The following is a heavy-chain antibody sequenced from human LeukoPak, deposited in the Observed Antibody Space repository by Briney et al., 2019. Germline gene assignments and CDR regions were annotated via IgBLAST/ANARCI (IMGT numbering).Heavy chain of an antibody. V-gene: IGHV3-23*01. CDR2: ISGSGGST. Sequence: GSLRLSCAASGFTLSSYAMSWVRQAPGKGLEWVSAISGSGGSTYYADSVKGRFTISRDNSKNTLYLQMNSLRAEDTAVYYCAKDGSFRGATYFDYWGQGTLVTVSS. CDR1: GFTLSSYA. J-gene: IGHJ4*02. D-gene: IGHD1-26*01. CDR3: AKDGSFRGATYFDY.